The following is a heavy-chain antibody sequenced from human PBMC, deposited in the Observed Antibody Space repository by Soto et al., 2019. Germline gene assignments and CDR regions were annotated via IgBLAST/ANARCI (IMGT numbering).Heavy chain of an antibody. CDR2: IYPGDSDT. D-gene: IGHD1-7*01. CDR1: GYSFTYYW. J-gene: IGHJ6*02. Sequence: PGSSLYLSGQGSGYSFTYYWIGGVRQLPGKGLEWMGIIYPGDSDTRYSASFQGQVTISADKSISTAYLQWSSLKASDTAMYYCARLGWELHYYGMDVWGQGTTVTSP. V-gene: IGHV5-51*01. CDR3: ARLGWELHYYGMDV.